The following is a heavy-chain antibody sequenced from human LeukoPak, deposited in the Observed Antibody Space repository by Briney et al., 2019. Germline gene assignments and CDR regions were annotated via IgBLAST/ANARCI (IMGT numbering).Heavy chain of an antibody. D-gene: IGHD1-26*01. CDR1: GYTFTSYG. CDR2: ISAYNGNT. Sequence: ASEKVSCKASGYTFTSYGISWVRQAPGQGLEWMGWISAYNGNTNYAQKLQGRVTMTTDTSTSTAYMELRSLRSDDTAVYYCARSLWELTAFDIWGQGTMVTVSS. V-gene: IGHV1-18*01. CDR3: ARSLWELTAFDI. J-gene: IGHJ3*02.